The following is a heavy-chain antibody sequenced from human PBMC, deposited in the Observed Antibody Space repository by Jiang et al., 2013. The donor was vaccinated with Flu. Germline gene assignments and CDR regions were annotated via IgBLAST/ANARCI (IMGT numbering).Heavy chain of an antibody. CDR3: ARDASGSYLDAFDI. CDR2: KWYN. J-gene: IGHJ3*02. V-gene: IGHV6-1*01. D-gene: IGHD3-10*01. Sequence: KWYNDYAVSVKSRITINPDTSKNQFSLQLNSVTPEDTAVYYCARDASGSYLDAFDIWGRGTMVTVSS.